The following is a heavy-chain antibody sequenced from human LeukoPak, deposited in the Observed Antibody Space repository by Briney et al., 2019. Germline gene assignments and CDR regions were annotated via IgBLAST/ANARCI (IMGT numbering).Heavy chain of an antibody. CDR3: ARRSKNGYFLDS. V-gene: IGHV4-4*09. CDR1: GTSLSGYY. D-gene: IGHD5-24*01. Sequence: PSDTLSLTCIVSGTSLSGYYWTWIRQPPGKALEWIGDTFSSGATTYNPSLKSRVTISVDTSRSQFSLNLSSVTAADTAVYSCARRSKNGYFLDSWGQGILVTVSS. J-gene: IGHJ4*02. CDR2: TFSSGAT.